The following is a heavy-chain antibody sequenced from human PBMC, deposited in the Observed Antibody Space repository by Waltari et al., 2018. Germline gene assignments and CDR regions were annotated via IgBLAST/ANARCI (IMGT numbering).Heavy chain of an antibody. CDR2: ISAHNGHT. D-gene: IGHD3-10*01. CDR3: ARDHTMVRVVTTTYSFEY. Sequence: QVQLVQSRAEVQKPGASVKASCTASGYPFTSFGIIWVRQAPGQALEWMGWISAHNGHTNDAQKLQGRVPRATDRSTSKCYMELRRLRSEDTGVYYSARDHTMVRVVTTTYSFEYWRLGTLVIVSS. CDR1: GYPFTSFG. J-gene: IGHJ4*02. V-gene: IGHV1-18*01.